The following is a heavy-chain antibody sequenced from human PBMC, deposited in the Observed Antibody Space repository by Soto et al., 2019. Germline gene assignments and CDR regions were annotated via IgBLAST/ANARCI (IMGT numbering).Heavy chain of an antibody. V-gene: IGHV1-18*01. D-gene: IGHD3-10*01. Sequence: ASVKVSCKASGYTFTSYGISWVRQAPGQGLEWMGWISAYNGNTNYAQKLQGRVTMTTDTSTSTAYVELRSLRSDDTAVYYCARDCSYYYGSGRYYPNWFDPWG. CDR2: ISAYNGNT. CDR3: ARDCSYYYGSGRYYPNWFDP. CDR1: GYTFTSYG. J-gene: IGHJ5*02.